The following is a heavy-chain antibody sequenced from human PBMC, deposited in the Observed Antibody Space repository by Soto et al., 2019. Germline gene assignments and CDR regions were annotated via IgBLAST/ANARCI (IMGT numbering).Heavy chain of an antibody. Sequence: ASVKVSCKASGCTFSSYDITWVRQAPGQGPEWMGWISTSSGGTNYAQKLQGRVTLTTDTSTNTAYMELRSLRSDDTAVYYCARHGYTSMRSWFDPWGQGTLVTVSS. V-gene: IGHV1-18*01. CDR2: ISTSSGGT. CDR1: GCTFSSYD. D-gene: IGHD5-12*01. CDR3: ARHGYTSMRSWFDP. J-gene: IGHJ5*02.